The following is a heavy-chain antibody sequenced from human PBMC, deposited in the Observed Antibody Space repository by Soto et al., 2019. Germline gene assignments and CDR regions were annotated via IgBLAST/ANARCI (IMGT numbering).Heavy chain of an antibody. CDR2: ISGSGGST. CDR3: AKDKWYYGSGSYYKKGNHFDD. CDR1: GFTFSSYA. Sequence: EVQLLESGGGLVQPGGSLRLSCAASGFTFSSYAMSWVRQAPGKGLEWVSAISGSGGSTYYADSVKGRFTISRVNSKNTMYLQMNSLRAEDTAVYYCAKDKWYYGSGSYYKKGNHFDDWGRGSLVTVSS. V-gene: IGHV3-23*01. J-gene: IGHJ4*02. D-gene: IGHD3-10*01.